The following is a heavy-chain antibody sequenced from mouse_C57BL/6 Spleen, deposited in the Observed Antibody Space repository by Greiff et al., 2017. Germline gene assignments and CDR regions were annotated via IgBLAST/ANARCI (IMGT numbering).Heavy chain of an antibody. D-gene: IGHD1-1*01. CDR3: GSSTTVVFDD. CDR1: GYTFTSYW. J-gene: IGHJ2*01. CDR2: IDPSDSYT. V-gene: IGHV1-69*01. Sequence: VQLQQPGAELVMPGASVKLSCKASGYTFTSYWMHWVKQRPGQGLEWIGEIDPSDSYTNYNPKFKGKSTLTVDKSSSTAYIQLSSLTSEDTAVYYGGSSTTVVFDDWGQGTTLTVSS.